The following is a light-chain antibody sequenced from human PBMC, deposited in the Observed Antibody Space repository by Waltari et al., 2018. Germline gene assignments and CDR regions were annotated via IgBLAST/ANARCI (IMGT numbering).Light chain of an antibody. CDR3: QQYNSRSPWT. J-gene: IGKJ1*01. CDR1: QSVSTW. V-gene: IGKV1-5*03. Sequence: DIQMTQSPSTLSAFVGDRVTITCRASQSVSTWLAWFQQKPGKAPKLVVYKASTLESGVPSRFSGRGSGTEFTLTISSLQPEDFATYYCQQYNSRSPWTFGQGTKVEIK. CDR2: KAS.